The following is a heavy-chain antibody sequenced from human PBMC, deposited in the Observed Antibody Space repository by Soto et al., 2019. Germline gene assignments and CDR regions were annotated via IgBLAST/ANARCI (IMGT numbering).Heavy chain of an antibody. CDR3: AREMNYYDTSGDSYFDS. J-gene: IGHJ4*02. CDR2: INAGNGNT. D-gene: IGHD3-22*01. Sequence: ASVKVSCKASGYTFTSYAMNWVRQAPGQRLEWMGWINAGNGNTKYSQKFQGRATITTDTSASTAYMELSSLRSEDTAVYYCAREMNYYDTSGDSYFDSWGQGTLVTVSS. CDR1: GYTFTSYA. V-gene: IGHV1-3*01.